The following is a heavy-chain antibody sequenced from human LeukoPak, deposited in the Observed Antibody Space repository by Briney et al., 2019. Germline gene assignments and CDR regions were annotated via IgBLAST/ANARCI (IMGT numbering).Heavy chain of an antibody. V-gene: IGHV4-34*01. Sequence: SETPSLTCAVYGGSFSGYYWSWIRQPPGKGLEWIGEINHSGSTNYNPSLKSRVTISVDTSKNQFSLKLSSVTAADTAVYYCARVPGYFRTYYFDYWGQGTLVTVSS. CDR1: GGSFSGYY. CDR2: INHSGST. CDR3: ARVPGYFRTYYFDY. D-gene: IGHD3-9*01. J-gene: IGHJ4*02.